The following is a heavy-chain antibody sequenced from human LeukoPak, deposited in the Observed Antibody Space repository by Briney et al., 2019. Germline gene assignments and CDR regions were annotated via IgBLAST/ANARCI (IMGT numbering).Heavy chain of an antibody. CDR3: ARVGDFGYKFDP. J-gene: IGHJ5*02. V-gene: IGHV4-59*02. Sequence: PSETLSLTCTVSGASVSAYYWTWIRQPPGKRLEWLGYIHDSGSANYNPSLNSRLTMSLDASKNQFSLKLSSVSAADTAVYYCARVGDFGYKFDPWGQGTLVTVSS. CDR2: IHDSGSA. D-gene: IGHD1-14*01. CDR1: GASVSAYY.